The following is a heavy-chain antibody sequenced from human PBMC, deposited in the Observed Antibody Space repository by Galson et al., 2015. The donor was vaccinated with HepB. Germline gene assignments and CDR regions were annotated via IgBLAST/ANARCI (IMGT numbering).Heavy chain of an antibody. CDR3: AHSLTTIRGRSRVFDS. J-gene: IGHJ4*02. V-gene: IGHV2-5*02. CDR1: GFSLKTSGVG. CDR2: IYWDDDK. D-gene: IGHD3-10*01. Sequence: PALVKPTQTLMLTCTFSGFSLKTSGVGVGWIRQSPGKALEWLALIYWDDDKRYSPSLKSRLTITKDTSKNQVVLTMTTMDPVDTATFYCAHSLTTIRGRSRVFDSWGQGTLVTVSS.